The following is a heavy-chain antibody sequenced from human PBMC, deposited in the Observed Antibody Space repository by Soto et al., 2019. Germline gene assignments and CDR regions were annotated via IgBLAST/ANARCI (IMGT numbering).Heavy chain of an antibody. V-gene: IGHV3-74*01. CDR2: LSNNGRST. D-gene: IGHD2-21*02. J-gene: IGHJ4*02. CDR3: ARDVVAPDFYYLDV. CDR1: GFSFGDHY. Sequence: EVQLVESGGGLVQPGGSPRVSCAAFGFSFGDHYMHWVRQPPGKGLVWVSRLSNNGRSTFYADSVKGRFTISRDDAKKMVFLQMSSLRAEDTAVYFCARDVVAPDFYYLDVWGRGTLVTVSS.